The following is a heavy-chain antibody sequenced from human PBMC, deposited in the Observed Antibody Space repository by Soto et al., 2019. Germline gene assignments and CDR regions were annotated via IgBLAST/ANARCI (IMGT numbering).Heavy chain of an antibody. CDR2: INTYNGNT. Sequence: QVQLVQSGAEVKKPGASVKVSCKASGYTFTNYGISWVRQAPGQGLEWMGWINTYNGNTNYAQRLQGRVTMTADTSMSTAYMELRSLRSDDTAVYYCARERGNYRYFDYWGQGTLVTVSS. CDR1: GYTFTNYG. CDR3: ARERGNYRYFDY. D-gene: IGHD3-16*02. V-gene: IGHV1-18*01. J-gene: IGHJ4*02.